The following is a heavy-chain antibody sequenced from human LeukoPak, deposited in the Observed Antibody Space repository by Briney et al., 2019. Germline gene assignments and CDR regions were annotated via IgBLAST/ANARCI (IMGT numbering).Heavy chain of an antibody. Sequence: GGSLRLSCAASGFTFSSYDMNWLRQAPGKGLEWVSYISTSGSTIYYADSVKGRFTISRDNAKNSLYLQMNSLRAEDTAVYYCAKVPDYYGSGRYHWGQGTLVTVSS. CDR3: AKVPDYYGSGRYH. V-gene: IGHV3-48*03. CDR2: ISTSGSTI. CDR1: GFTFSSYD. D-gene: IGHD3-10*01. J-gene: IGHJ4*02.